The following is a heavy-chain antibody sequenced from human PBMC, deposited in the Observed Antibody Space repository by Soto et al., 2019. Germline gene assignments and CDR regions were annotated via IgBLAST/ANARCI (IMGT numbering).Heavy chain of an antibody. CDR2: IYYSGST. Sequence: QVQLQESGPGLVKPSQTLSLTCTVSGGSISSGGYYWSWIRQHPGKGLEWIGYIYYSGSTYYNPYLKSRVTISVDTAKNQFSLKLSSVTAADTAVYDCARDWARRDVWSGDDNYYGRDVWGQGTTVTVS. D-gene: IGHD3-3*01. CDR1: GGSISSGGYY. J-gene: IGHJ6*02. CDR3: ARDWARRDVWSGDDNYYGRDV. V-gene: IGHV4-31*03.